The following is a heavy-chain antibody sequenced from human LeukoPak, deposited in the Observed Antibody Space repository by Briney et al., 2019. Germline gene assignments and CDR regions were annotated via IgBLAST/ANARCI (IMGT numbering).Heavy chain of an antibody. CDR2: IYHSGST. CDR1: GGSISSGGYS. CDR3: ARVPNGADPSWYFDL. J-gene: IGHJ2*01. V-gene: IGHV4-30-2*01. D-gene: IGHD1-26*01. Sequence: SQTLSLTCAVSGGSISSGGYSWSWIRQPPGKGLEWIGYIYHSGSTYYNPSLKSRVTISVDRSKNQFSLKLSSVTAADTAVYYCARVPNGADPSWYFDLWGRGTLVTVSS.